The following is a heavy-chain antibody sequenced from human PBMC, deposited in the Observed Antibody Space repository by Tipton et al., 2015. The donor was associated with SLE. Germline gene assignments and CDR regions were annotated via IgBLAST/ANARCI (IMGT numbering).Heavy chain of an antibody. CDR2: IYYSGST. J-gene: IGHJ2*01. CDR3: VRERGKVHWYFDL. Sequence: TLSLTCTVSGGSISSGGYYWSWIRQHPGKGLEWIGYIYYSGSTYYNPSLKSRLTISVDTSKNQFSLKLSSVTAADTAVYYCVRERGKVHWYFDLWGRGTLVTVSS. CDR1: GGSISSGGYY. D-gene: IGHD3-10*01. V-gene: IGHV4-31*03.